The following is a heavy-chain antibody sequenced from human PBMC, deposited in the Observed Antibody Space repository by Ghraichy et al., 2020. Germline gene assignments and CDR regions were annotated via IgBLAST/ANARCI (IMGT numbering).Heavy chain of an antibody. CDR1: GYTFTSYG. J-gene: IGHJ6*02. CDR2: ISAYNGNT. CDR3: ARDSPIDCSGGSCFWRVGDTDYGMDV. V-gene: IGHV1-18*01. D-gene: IGHD2-15*01. Sequence: ASVKVSCKASGYTFTSYGISWVRQAPGQGLEWMGWISAYNGNTNYAQKLQGRVTMTTDTSTSTAYMELRSLRSDDTAVYYCARDSPIDCSGGSCFWRVGDTDYGMDVWGQGTTVTVSS.